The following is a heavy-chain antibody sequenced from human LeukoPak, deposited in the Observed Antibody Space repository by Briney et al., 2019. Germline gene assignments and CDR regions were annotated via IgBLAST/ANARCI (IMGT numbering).Heavy chain of an antibody. CDR2: ISWNSGSI. CDR3: ARYRVITNDYFDS. Sequence: PGGSLRLSWAASGFTFDDYAMHWVRQAPGKGLEWVSGISWNSGSIGYADSVKGRFTISRDNAQNSLFLQMKSLGAEDTAVYYCARYRVITNDYFDSWGQGTLVTVSS. CDR1: GFTFDDYA. D-gene: IGHD3-16*01. V-gene: IGHV3-9*01. J-gene: IGHJ4*02.